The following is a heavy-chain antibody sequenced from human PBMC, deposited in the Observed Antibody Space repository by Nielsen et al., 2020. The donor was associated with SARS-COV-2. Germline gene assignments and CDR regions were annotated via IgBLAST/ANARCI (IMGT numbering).Heavy chain of an antibody. D-gene: IGHD1-26*01. CDR3: AKEAWEGGAFDI. J-gene: IGHJ3*02. CDR2: ISGSGGST. V-gene: IGHV3-23*01. CDR1: GFTFSDYY. Sequence: GESLKISCAASGFTFSDYYMSWVRQAPGKGLEWVSAISGSGGSTYYADSVKGRLTISRDNSKNTLYLQMNSLRAEDTAVYYCAKEAWEGGAFDIWGQGTMVTVSS.